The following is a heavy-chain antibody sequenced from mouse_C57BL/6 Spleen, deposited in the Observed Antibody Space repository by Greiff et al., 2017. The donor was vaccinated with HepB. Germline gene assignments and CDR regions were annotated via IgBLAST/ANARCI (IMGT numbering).Heavy chain of an antibody. CDR1: GFTFTDYY. CDR2: IRNKANGYTT. Sequence: EVKLMDSGGGLVQPGGSLSLSCAASGFTFTDYYMSWVRQPPGKALEWLGFIRNKANGYTTEYSASVKGRFTISRDNSQSILYLQMNALRAEDSATYYCARDKDYSKSPSFAYWGQGTLVTVSA. CDR3: ARDKDYSKSPSFAY. V-gene: IGHV7-3*01. J-gene: IGHJ3*01. D-gene: IGHD2-5*01.